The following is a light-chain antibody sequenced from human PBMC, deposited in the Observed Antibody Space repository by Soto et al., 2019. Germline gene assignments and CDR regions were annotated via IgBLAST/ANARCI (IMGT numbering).Light chain of an antibody. CDR2: AAS. Sequence: DIQMTQHPSSLSASIGDRVTITCRASQSISSYLNWYQQKPGKAPKLLIFAASSLQSGVPSRFSGSRSGPDFTLTISCLQPEDFATYYCQQSYCSLPTFGQGTKVDIK. V-gene: IGKV1-39*01. CDR3: QQSYCSLPT. CDR1: QSISSY. J-gene: IGKJ1*01.